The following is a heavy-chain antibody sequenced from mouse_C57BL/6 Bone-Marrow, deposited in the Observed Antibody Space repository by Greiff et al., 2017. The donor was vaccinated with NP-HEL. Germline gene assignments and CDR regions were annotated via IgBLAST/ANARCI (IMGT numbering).Heavy chain of an antibody. J-gene: IGHJ3*01. CDR1: GFYIKNSS. CDR3: ARGYSMYAY. D-gene: IGHD2-5*01. Sequence: VQLQQSVAELVRPGASVKLSCTASGFYIKNSSIHWVKQRPDQGLEWIGRIYPANGNTKYSPKFQGKATITADTSSNTAYLQLSSLTSEDTAVYYCARGYSMYAYWGQGTLVTVSA. V-gene: IGHV14-3*01. CDR2: IYPANGNT.